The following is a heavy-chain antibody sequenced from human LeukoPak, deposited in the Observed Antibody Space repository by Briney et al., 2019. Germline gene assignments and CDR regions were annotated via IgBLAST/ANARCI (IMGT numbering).Heavy chain of an antibody. V-gene: IGHV1-69*05. D-gene: IGHD3-22*01. CDR1: GGTFSNYV. J-gene: IGHJ4*02. CDR2: IIPVFGTP. Sequence: SVKVSCKVSGGTFSNYVIIWVRQAPGQGLEWMGGIIPVFGTPNYAQKFRDRVTITTDESTSTAHMEMSSLRSEDTAVYYCARSHSPAYYAPFDYWGQGTLVTVSS. CDR3: ARSHSPAYYAPFDY.